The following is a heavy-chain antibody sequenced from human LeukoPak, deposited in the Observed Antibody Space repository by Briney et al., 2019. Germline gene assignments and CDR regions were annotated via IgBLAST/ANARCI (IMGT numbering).Heavy chain of an antibody. V-gene: IGHV1-69*05. D-gene: IGHD1-7*01. CDR2: IIPIFGTA. CDR3: AVNGANWNYILGTYYYYMDV. CDR1: GGTFSSYA. Sequence: AASVKVSCKASGGTFSSYAISWVRQAPGQGLEWMGGIIPIFGTANYAQKFQGRVTITTDESTSTAYMELSSLRSEDTAVYYCAVNGANWNYILGTYYYYMDVWGKGTTVTVSS. J-gene: IGHJ6*03.